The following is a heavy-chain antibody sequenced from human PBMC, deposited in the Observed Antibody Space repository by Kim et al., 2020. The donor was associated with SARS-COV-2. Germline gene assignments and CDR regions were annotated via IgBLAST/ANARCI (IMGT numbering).Heavy chain of an antibody. CDR2: IGTAGDT. V-gene: IGHV3-13*01. J-gene: IGHJ3*02. D-gene: IGHD6-13*01. CDR3: ARARSLGSSSWADAFDI. CDR1: GFTFSSYD. Sequence: GGSLRLSCAASGFTFSSYDMHWVRQATGKGLEWVSAIGTAGDTYYPGSVKGRFTISRENAKNSLYLQMNSLRAGDTAVYYCARARSLGSSSWADAFDIWGQGTMVTVSS.